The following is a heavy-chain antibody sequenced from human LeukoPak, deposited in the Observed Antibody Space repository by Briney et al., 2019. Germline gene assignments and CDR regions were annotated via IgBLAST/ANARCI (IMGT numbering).Heavy chain of an antibody. J-gene: IGHJ1*01. Sequence: GGSLRLSCAASEFSVGSNYMTWVRQAPGKGLEWVSLIYSGGSTYYADSVKGRFTISRDNSKNTLYLQMNSLRAEDTAVYYCAKGGEQVTWNFQNWGQGTLVTVSS. CDR2: IYSGGST. CDR1: EFSVGSNY. V-gene: IGHV3-66*01. D-gene: IGHD1/OR15-1a*01. CDR3: AKGGEQVTWNFQN.